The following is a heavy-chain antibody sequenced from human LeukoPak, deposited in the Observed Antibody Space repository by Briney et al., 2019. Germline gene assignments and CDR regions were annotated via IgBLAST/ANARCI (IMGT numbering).Heavy chain of an antibody. CDR1: GGSISSYY. CDR3: ARHVRFVWFGELGCFDY. D-gene: IGHD3-10*01. Sequence: SETLSLTCTVSGGSISSYYWSCIRQPPGKGLEWIGYIYYSGSTNYNPSLKSRVTISVDTSKNQFSLKLSSVTAADTAVYYCARHVRFVWFGELGCFDYWGQGTLVTVSS. J-gene: IGHJ4*02. V-gene: IGHV4-59*08. CDR2: IYYSGST.